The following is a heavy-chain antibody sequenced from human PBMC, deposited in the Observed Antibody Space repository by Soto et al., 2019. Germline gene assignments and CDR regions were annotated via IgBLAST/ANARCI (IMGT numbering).Heavy chain of an antibody. CDR2: INPSGGST. J-gene: IGHJ5*02. D-gene: IGHD3-22*01. V-gene: IGHV1-46*01. CDR1: GYTFTSYY. Sequence: GASVKVSCKASGYTFTSYYMHWVRQAHGQGLEWMGIINPSGGSTSYAQKFQGRVTMTRDTSTSTVYMELSSLRSDDTAVYYCARDTAEYYYDSSGPRYNWFDPWGQGTLVTVSS. CDR3: ARDTAEYYYDSSGPRYNWFDP.